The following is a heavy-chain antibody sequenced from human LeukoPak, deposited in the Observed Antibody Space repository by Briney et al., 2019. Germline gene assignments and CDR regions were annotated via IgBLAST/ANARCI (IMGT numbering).Heavy chain of an antibody. CDR3: ARAYYGSGSPLDWFDP. CDR2: INPNSGGT. V-gene: IGHV1-2*02. Sequence: ASVKVSCKASGGTFSSYAISWVRQAPGQGLEWMGWINPNSGGTNYAQKFQGRVTMTRDTSISTAYMELSRLRSDDTAVYYCARAYYGSGSPLDWFDPWGQGTLVTVSS. D-gene: IGHD3-10*01. CDR1: GGTFSSYA. J-gene: IGHJ5*02.